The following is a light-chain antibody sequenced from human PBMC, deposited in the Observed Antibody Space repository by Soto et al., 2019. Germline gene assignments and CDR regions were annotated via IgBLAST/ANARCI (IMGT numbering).Light chain of an antibody. V-gene: IGKV1-39*01. Sequence: IQMTQSPSSLSACLGDGVTITCRASQSISRRVSWYQQKPGKAPRLLTYAASNLQTGVPSRFSGSGSGTDFTLTISSLQPEDFATYYCQQSHSRVTFGQGTKV. J-gene: IGKJ1*01. CDR2: AAS. CDR3: QQSHSRVT. CDR1: QSISRR.